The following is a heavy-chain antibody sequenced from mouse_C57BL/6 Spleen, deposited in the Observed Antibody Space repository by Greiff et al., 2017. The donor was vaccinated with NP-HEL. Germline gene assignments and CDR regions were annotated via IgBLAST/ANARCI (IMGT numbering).Heavy chain of an antibody. J-gene: IGHJ1*03. CDR2: SRNKANDYTT. Sequence: EVQGVESGGGLVQSGRSLRLSCATSGFTFSDFYMEWVRQAPGKGLEWIAASRNKANDYTTEYSASVKGRFIVSRDTSQSILYLQMNALRAEDTAIYYCARDGGLGRGYFDVWGTGTTVTVSS. D-gene: IGHD4-1*01. CDR3: ARDGGLGRGYFDV. CDR1: GFTFSDFY. V-gene: IGHV7-1*01.